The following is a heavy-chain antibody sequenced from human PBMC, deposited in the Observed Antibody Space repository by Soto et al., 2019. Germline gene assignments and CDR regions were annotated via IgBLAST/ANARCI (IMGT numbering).Heavy chain of an antibody. J-gene: IGHJ4*02. CDR1: AFTFSDYY. CDR3: VRDFMTMAGIQ. CDR2: ISGDGGRT. D-gene: IGHD6-19*01. Sequence: EVQLVESGGDLVQPGGSLRLSCAASAFTFSDYYMHWVRQGPGKGPVWVSAISGDGGRTYYAGSVRGRFTISRDNAKSTVYLQMNSLRADDTAVYYCVRDFMTMAGIQWGQGTLVNVSS. V-gene: IGHV3-74*01.